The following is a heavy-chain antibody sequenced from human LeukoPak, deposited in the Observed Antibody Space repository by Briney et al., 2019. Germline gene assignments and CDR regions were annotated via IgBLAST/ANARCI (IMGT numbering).Heavy chain of an antibody. Sequence: KRSGPTLINPTQTLTLSSTFSGFSLSTRGVGVGWIRQPPGKAPEWLALIYWNNDNRYSPSLKSRLTITKDTSKNQVVLTMTNMDPVDTATYYCASSRYDILTGLYNFDYWGQRTLVTVSS. CDR1: GFSLSTRGVG. CDR2: IYWNNDN. J-gene: IGHJ4*02. V-gene: IGHV2-5*01. CDR3: ASSRYDILTGLYNFDY. D-gene: IGHD3-9*01.